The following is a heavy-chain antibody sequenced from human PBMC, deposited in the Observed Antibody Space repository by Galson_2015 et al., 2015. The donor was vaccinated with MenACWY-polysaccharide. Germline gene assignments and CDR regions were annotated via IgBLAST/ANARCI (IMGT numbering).Heavy chain of an antibody. V-gene: IGHV3-7*01. CDR2: IKKDGSEK. Sequence: SLRLSCAASGFTFSNYWMTWVRQAPGKGLEWVANIKKDGSEKYYVGSVKGQFTISRDNALYLQMNSLRAKDTAVYFCARGHYGMDVWGQGTTVTVSS. J-gene: IGHJ6*02. CDR3: ARGHYGMDV. CDR1: GFTFSNYW.